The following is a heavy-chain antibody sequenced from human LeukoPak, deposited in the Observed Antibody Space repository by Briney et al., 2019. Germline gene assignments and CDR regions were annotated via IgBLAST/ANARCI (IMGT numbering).Heavy chain of an antibody. V-gene: IGHV4-34*01. D-gene: IGHD6-13*01. Sequence: PSETLSLTCAVYGGSFSGYYWSWIRQPPGKGLEWIGEINHSGSTNYNPSLKSRVTISVDTSKNQFSLKLSSVTAADTAVYYCARGTPEGYSSSWYEGYFDYWGQGTLVTVSS. J-gene: IGHJ4*02. CDR2: INHSGST. CDR3: ARGTPEGYSSSWYEGYFDY. CDR1: GGSFSGYY.